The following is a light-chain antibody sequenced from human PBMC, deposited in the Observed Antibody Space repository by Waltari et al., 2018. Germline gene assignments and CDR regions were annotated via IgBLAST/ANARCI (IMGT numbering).Light chain of an antibody. J-gene: IGKJ1*01. Sequence: DIQMTQSPSTLSASVGDRVTVTCRASQSVSSWLAWYQQKPGKAPKLLIYDASSLESGVPSRFSGRASGTEFTLTITSLQPDDSATYYCQQYSTYGTFGQGTKVEIK. CDR2: DAS. CDR1: QSVSSW. CDR3: QQYSTYGT. V-gene: IGKV1-5*03.